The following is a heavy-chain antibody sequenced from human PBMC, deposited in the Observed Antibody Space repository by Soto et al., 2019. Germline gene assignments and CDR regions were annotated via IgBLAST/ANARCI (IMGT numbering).Heavy chain of an antibody. CDR2: ILDDGSDK. J-gene: IGHJ4*02. D-gene: IGHD4-17*01. Sequence: QVQLVESGGGVVQPGRSLRLSCAASGFSFSSYGTHWVRQAPGKGLEWVAVILDDGSDKDYTDAVKGRFTISRDNSKNTLYLEMNSLRAEDTAVYYCARDDDYGDNGLDYWGQGTLVTVSS. CDR3: ARDDDYGDNGLDY. CDR1: GFSFSSYG. V-gene: IGHV3-33*01.